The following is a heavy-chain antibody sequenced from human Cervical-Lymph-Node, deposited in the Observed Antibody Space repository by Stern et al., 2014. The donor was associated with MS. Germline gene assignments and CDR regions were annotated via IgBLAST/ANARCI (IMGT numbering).Heavy chain of an antibody. J-gene: IGHJ4*02. D-gene: IGHD5-24*01. CDR2: IHNRGTT. CDR1: GGSISSAEYY. CDR3: SRDADGYSLVFGY. V-gene: IGHV4-30-4*01. Sequence: QVQLQESGPGLVKPSQTLSLTCAVTGGSISSAEYYWSWIRQSPGKGLEWIGYIHNRGTTNYNPALQSRVTISVDTSKNQFSLKLRSVTAADTAVYYCSRDADGYSLVFGYWGRGTLVTVSS.